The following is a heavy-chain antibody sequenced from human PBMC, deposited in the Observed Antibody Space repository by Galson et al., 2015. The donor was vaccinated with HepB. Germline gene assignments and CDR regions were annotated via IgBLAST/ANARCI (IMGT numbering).Heavy chain of an antibody. CDR2: ISGSGTGT. J-gene: IGHJ5*02. CDR1: GFTFSSYA. CDR3: ARGGREGAGIVRNWFDP. D-gene: IGHD2-21*01. V-gene: IGHV3-23*01. Sequence: SLRLSCAASGFTFSSYAMTWVRQAPGKGQEWASVISGSGTGTYYADSVTGRFTISRDNSKTTVYLQINSLRAEDTAVYYCARGGREGAGIVRNWFDPWGQGTLVTVSS.